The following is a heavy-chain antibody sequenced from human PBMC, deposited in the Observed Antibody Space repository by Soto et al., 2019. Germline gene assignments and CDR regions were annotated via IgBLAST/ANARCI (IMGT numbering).Heavy chain of an antibody. CDR1: GGSISSGGYS. CDR2: IYHSGST. J-gene: IGHJ3*02. CDR3: AREAYSERAFDI. D-gene: IGHD6-13*01. Sequence: QLLESGSGLVKPSQTLSLTCAVSGGSISSGGYSWSWIRQPPGKGLEWIGYIYHSGSTYYNPSLKSRVTISVDRSKNQFSLKLSSVTAADTAVYYCAREAYSERAFDIWGQGTMVTVSS. V-gene: IGHV4-30-2*01.